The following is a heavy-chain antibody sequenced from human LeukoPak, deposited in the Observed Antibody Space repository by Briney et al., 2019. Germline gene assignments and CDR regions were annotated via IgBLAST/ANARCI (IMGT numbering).Heavy chain of an antibody. J-gene: IGHJ4*02. CDR2: ISAYNGNT. CDR1: GYTFTSYG. CDR3: ARIWFGELYY. Sequence: ASVKVSCKASGYTFTSYGISWVRQAPGQGLEWMGWISAYNGNTNYAQKLQGRVTMTTDTSISTAYMELSRLRSDDTAVYFCARIWFGELYYWGQGTLVTVSS. D-gene: IGHD3-10*01. V-gene: IGHV1-18*01.